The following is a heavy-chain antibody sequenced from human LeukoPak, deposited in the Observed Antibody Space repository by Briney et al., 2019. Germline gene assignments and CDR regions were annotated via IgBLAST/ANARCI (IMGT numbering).Heavy chain of an antibody. D-gene: IGHD3-10*01. V-gene: IGHV4-31*03. CDR2: IYYSGST. CDR1: GGSISSGGYY. J-gene: IGHJ4*02. Sequence: SETLSLTCTVSGGSISSGGYYWSWIRQHPGKGLEWIGYIYYSGSTYYNPSLKSRVTISVDTSKNQFSLKLSSVTAADTAVYYCARAPPGGSGAGDYFDYWGQGTLVTVSS. CDR3: ARAPPGGSGAGDYFDY.